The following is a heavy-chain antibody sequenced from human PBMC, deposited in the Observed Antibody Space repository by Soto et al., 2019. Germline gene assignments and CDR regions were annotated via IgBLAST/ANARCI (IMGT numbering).Heavy chain of an antibody. D-gene: IGHD5-12*01. Sequence: QVQLVESGGGVVQPGRSLRLSCAASGFTFSSYAMHWVCQAPGRGLEWVAVISYDGSNKYYADSVKGRFTISRDNSKNPLYLQMNSLRAEDTAVYYCAREGIEMAFDYWGQGTLVTVSS. CDR1: GFTFSSYA. J-gene: IGHJ4*02. V-gene: IGHV3-30-3*01. CDR2: ISYDGSNK. CDR3: AREGIEMAFDY.